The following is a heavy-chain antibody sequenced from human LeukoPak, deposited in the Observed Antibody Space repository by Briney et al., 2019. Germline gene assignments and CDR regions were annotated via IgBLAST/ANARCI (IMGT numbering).Heavy chain of an antibody. D-gene: IGHD1-26*01. J-gene: IGHJ2*01. CDR2: ISYDGSNK. CDR3: AKDRTVGASYWYFDL. V-gene: IGHV3-30*04. Sequence: GRSLRLSCAASGFTFRNHAMHWVRQAPGKGLEWVAVISYDGSNKYYADSVKGRFTISRDTSKNILFLQMNTLRAEDTAIYYCAKDRTVGASYWYFDLWGRGTLVTVSS. CDR1: GFTFRNHA.